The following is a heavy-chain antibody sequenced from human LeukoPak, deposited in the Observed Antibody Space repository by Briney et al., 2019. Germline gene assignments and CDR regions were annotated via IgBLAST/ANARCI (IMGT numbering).Heavy chain of an antibody. V-gene: IGHV4-31*03. D-gene: IGHD3-16*02. Sequence: SQTLSLTCTVSGGSISSGGYYWSWIRQHPGKGLEWIGYIYYSGSTYYNPSLKSRVTISVDTSKNQFSLKLSSVTAADTAVYYCARVTYYDYVWGSYRYDAFDIWGQGTMATVSS. CDR2: IYYSGST. J-gene: IGHJ3*02. CDR1: GGSISSGGYY. CDR3: ARVTYYDYVWGSYRYDAFDI.